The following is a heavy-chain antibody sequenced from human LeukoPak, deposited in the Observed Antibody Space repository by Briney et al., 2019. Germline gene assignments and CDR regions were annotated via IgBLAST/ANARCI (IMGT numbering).Heavy chain of an antibody. CDR3: ATDGAGFDT. CDR1: GFTFNDYY. Sequence: GGSLRLSCAASGFTFNDYYMSWIRQAPGKGLEWLSYINIGGTNTHYADSVKGRFTISRDNAKKSLYLEMKNLRAEATAVYYCATDGAGFDTWGQGVLVTVSS. CDR2: INIGGTNT. V-gene: IGHV3-11*01. J-gene: IGHJ5*02.